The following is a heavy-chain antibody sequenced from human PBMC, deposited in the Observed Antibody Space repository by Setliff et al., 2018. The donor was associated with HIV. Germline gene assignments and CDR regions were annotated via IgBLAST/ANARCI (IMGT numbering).Heavy chain of an antibody. CDR1: GGSIPSSSYY. Sequence: PSETLSLTCTVSGGSIPSSSYYWGWIRQPPGKGLEWIGSIYYSGSISYNPSLRSRVTMSVDTSENLFSLRLIFVTAADTGVYYCGRGWFDPWGQGTLVTVSS. CDR2: IYYSGSI. CDR3: GRGWFDP. D-gene: IGHD3-10*01. V-gene: IGHV4-39*07. J-gene: IGHJ5*02.